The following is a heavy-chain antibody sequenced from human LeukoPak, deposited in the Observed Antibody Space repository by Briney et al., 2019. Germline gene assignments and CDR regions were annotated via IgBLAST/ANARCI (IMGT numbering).Heavy chain of an antibody. CDR3: ARDSHTNPKIIDY. CDR2: IKQDGSEK. D-gene: IGHD1-14*01. Sequence: GGSLRLFCAASEFTFITYWMSWVRQAPGKGLEWVANIKQDGSEKYYVDSVKGRFTISRDNAKNSLYLQMNSLRAEDTAVYYCARDSHTNPKIIDYWGQGTLVTVSS. V-gene: IGHV3-7*01. J-gene: IGHJ4*02. CDR1: EFTFITYW.